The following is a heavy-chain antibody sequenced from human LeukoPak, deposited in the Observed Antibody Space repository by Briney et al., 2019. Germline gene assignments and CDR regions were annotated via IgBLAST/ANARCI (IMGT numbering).Heavy chain of an antibody. CDR2: INPSRGT. CDR1: GYTFSSSH. Sequence: ASVKVSCKASGYTFSSSHIHWVRQAPGQGLEWMGLINPSRGTSHSNTIQGRVTLPGDTFTSTLYMELNSLSSEHTAVYYCAREPTAGSCYFDYWGQGTLVTVSS. D-gene: IGHD3-10*01. J-gene: IGHJ4*02. V-gene: IGHV1-46*01. CDR3: AREPTAGSCYFDY.